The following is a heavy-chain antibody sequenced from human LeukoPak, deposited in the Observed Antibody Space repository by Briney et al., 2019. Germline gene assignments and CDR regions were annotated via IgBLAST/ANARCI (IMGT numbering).Heavy chain of an antibody. J-gene: IGHJ3*02. CDR1: GYTFTSYG. Sequence: GASVTVSCKASGYTFTSYGISWVRQAPGQGLEWMGWISAYNGNTNYAQKLQGRVTMTTDTSTSTAYMELRSLRSDDTAVYYCARVRYHYYDSSVALKNAFDIWGQGTMVTVSS. CDR2: ISAYNGNT. CDR3: ARVRYHYYDSSVALKNAFDI. D-gene: IGHD3-22*01. V-gene: IGHV1-18*01.